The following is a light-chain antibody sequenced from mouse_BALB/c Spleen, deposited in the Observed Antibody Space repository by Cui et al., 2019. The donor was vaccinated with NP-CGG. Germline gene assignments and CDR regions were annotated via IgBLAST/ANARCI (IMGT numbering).Light chain of an antibody. Sequence: QAVVTQESPLTTSPGETVTLTCRSSTGAVTTSNYANWVQEKPDHLFTGLIGGTNNRAPGVPARFSGSLIGGKAALTITGAQTEDEAIYFCALWYSNHWVFGGGTKLTVL. CDR3: ALWYSNHWV. V-gene: IGLV1*01. J-gene: IGLJ1*01. CDR2: GTN. CDR1: TGAVTTSNY.